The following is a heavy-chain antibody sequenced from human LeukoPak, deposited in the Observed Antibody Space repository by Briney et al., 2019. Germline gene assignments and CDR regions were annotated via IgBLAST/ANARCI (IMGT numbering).Heavy chain of an antibody. D-gene: IGHD2-21*02. V-gene: IGHV3-7*01. CDR2: IKQDGSEK. CDR3: ASGTGDLCFDY. J-gene: IGHJ4*02. CDR1: GFSFSSYW. Sequence: GGSLRLSCAASGFSFSSYWMSWVRQAPGKGPEWVANIKQDGSEKYYVDSVKGRFTISRDNAKNSLYLQMNSLRAEDTAVYYCASGTGDLCFDYWGQGTLVTVSS.